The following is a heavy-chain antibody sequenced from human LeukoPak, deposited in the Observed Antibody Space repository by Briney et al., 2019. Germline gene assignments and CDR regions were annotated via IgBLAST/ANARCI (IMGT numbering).Heavy chain of an antibody. CDR1: GFTFSDYY. J-gene: IGHJ4*02. D-gene: IGHD3-10*01. CDR2: ISSSGSTI. Sequence: GGSLRLSCAASGFTFSDYYMSWIRQAPGKGLEWVSYISSSGSTIYYADSVKGRFTISRDNAKNSLYPHMNGLRAEDTAVYYCAREGYYASGSLYRAPNDYWGQGTLVTVSS. CDR3: AREGYYASGSLYRAPNDY. V-gene: IGHV3-11*04.